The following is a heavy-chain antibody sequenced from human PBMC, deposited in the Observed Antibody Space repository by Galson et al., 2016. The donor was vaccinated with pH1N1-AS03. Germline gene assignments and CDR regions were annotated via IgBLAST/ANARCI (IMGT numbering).Heavy chain of an antibody. CDR2: VIPLSGTT. CDR1: AGTFATFA. D-gene: IGHD2/OR15-2a*01. J-gene: IGHJ4*02. V-gene: IGHV1-69*01. Sequence: KVSCKASAGTFATFAVSWARQARGQGLEWTGGVIPLSGTTNYAQKFQGRVTITADDSTSTAYMELSSLRSDDTAGYYCARDRYRETSTDFYESAYWGQGTLVTVSS. CDR3: ARDRYRETSTDFYESAY.